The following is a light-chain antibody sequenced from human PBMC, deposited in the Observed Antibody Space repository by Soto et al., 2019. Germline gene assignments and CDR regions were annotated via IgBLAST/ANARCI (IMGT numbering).Light chain of an antibody. J-gene: IGKJ3*01. CDR2: GAS. CDR3: QYYGRSLFT. CDR1: QSVTSGY. Sequence: EIVLTQSPGTLSLSPGERATLSCRASQSVTSGYLVWYQQKPGQAPRLLIHGASSRATGIPDRFSGSGSGTDFTLTISRLEPEDLAVYYCQYYGRSLFTFGPGTKVDIK. V-gene: IGKV3-20*01.